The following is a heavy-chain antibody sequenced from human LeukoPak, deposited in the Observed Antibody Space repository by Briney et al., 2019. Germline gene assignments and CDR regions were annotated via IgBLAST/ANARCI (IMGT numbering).Heavy chain of an antibody. V-gene: IGHV3-23*01. CDR3: TKAGPDTYAFDI. D-gene: IGHD2/OR15-2a*01. J-gene: IGHJ3*02. Sequence: GGSLRLSCAASGFMFTSYAMYWVRQAPGKGLEWVSALSSSGLSPYYADSVKGRFSISRDISKNTLYLQMNSLRAEDTAVYYCTKAGPDTYAFDIWGQGTMVTVSS. CDR1: GFMFTSYA. CDR2: LSSSGLSP.